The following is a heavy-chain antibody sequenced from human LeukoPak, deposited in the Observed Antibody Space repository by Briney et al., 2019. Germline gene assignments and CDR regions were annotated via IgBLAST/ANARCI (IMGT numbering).Heavy chain of an antibody. V-gene: IGHV3-48*04. CDR3: AELGITMIGGV. CDR2: ISSSSSTI. CDR1: GFTFSSYS. D-gene: IGHD3-10*02. Sequence: PGGSLRLSCAVSGFTFSSYSMNWVRQAPGKGLEWVSYISSSSSTIYYADSVKGRFTISRDNAKNSLYLQMNSLRAEDTAVYYCAELGITMIGGVWGKGTTVTISS. J-gene: IGHJ6*04.